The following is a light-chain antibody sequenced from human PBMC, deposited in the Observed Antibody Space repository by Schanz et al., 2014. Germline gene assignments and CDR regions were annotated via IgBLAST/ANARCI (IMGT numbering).Light chain of an antibody. CDR1: QNIGDW. CDR3: QQYSSYWA. Sequence: DIQVTQSPSNLSASVGDRVTITCRASQNIGDWLAWYQQKPGKAPQLLIYMASTLESGIPSRFSGSGSGTEFTLTISRLQPDDSATYYCQQYSSYWAFGQGTKVEIK. CDR2: MAS. V-gene: IGKV1-5*03. J-gene: IGKJ1*01.